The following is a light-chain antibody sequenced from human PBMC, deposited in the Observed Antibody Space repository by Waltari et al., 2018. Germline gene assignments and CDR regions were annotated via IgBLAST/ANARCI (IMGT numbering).Light chain of an antibody. Sequence: QSAPTQPPSAAGSPGQSVTIPCHGTSSDVGGSNSVSWYQQHPGKAPKLMIYEVSKRPSGVPDRFSGSKSGNTASLTVSGLQAEDEADYYCSSYVGSNNYVFGTGTKVTVL. J-gene: IGLJ1*01. V-gene: IGLV2-8*01. CDR2: EVS. CDR3: SSYVGSNNYV. CDR1: SSDVGGSNS.